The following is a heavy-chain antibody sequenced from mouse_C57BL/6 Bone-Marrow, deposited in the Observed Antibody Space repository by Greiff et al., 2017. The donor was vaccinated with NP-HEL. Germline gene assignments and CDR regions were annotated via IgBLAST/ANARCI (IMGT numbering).Heavy chain of an antibody. CDR3: TRGFTTVVATYWYFDV. CDR2: IRNKANNHAT. V-gene: IGHV6-6*01. CDR1: GFTFSDAW. D-gene: IGHD1-1*01. J-gene: IGHJ1*03. Sequence: EVKVVESGGGLVQPGGSMKLSCAASGFTFSDAWMDWVRQSPEKGLEWVAEIRNKANNHATYYAESVKGRFTISRDDSKSSVYLQMNSLRAEDTGIYYCTRGFTTVVATYWYFDVWGTGTTVTVSS.